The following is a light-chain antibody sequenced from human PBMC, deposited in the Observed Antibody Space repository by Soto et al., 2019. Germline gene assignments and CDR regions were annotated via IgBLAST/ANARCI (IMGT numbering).Light chain of an antibody. J-gene: IGKJ4*01. CDR1: QDISDY. V-gene: IGKV1-9*01. Sequence: DIQLTQSPSFLSASVGDRVTITCRASQDISDYLAWYQQQPGKAPKLFIYSASILQSRVPSRFSGSASGTQFTLTISSLHHEDFATYYCQQFNVYPLTFGGGTQVEIK. CDR2: SAS. CDR3: QQFNVYPLT.